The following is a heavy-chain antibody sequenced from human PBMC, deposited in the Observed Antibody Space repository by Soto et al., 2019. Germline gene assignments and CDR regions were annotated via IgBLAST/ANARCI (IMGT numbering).Heavy chain of an antibody. CDR2: IIPIFGTA. CDR1: GGTFSSYA. J-gene: IGHJ4*02. D-gene: IGHD3-10*01. Sequence: SVKVSCKASGGTFSSYAISWVRQAPGQGLEWKGGIIPIFGTANYAQKFQGRVTITADESTSTAFMELSSLRSEDTAVYYCTYGSGSKEVDYWGQGTLVTVSS. V-gene: IGHV1-69*13. CDR3: TYGSGSKEVDY.